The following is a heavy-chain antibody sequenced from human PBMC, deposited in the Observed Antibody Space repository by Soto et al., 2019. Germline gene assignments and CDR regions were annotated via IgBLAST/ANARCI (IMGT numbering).Heavy chain of an antibody. V-gene: IGHV1-69*13. Sequence: ASVKVSCKASGGTFSSYAISWVRQAPGQGLEWMGGIIPIFGTANYAQKFQGRVTITADESTSTAYMELSSLRSEDTAVYYCARDLLHYYGSGSYYRIGGSNWFDPWGQGTLVTVSS. CDR3: ARDLLHYYGSGSYYRIGGSNWFDP. CDR2: IIPIFGTA. CDR1: GGTFSSYA. D-gene: IGHD3-10*01. J-gene: IGHJ5*02.